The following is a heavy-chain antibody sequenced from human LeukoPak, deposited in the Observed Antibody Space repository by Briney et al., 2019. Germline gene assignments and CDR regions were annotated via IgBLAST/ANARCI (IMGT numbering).Heavy chain of an antibody. CDR3: ARGLAYYGIDY. Sequence: SETLSLTCAVSGGSTSSGGYSWSWIRQPPGKGLEWIGYIYHSGSTYYNPSLKSRVTISVDRSKNQFSLKLSSVTAADTAVYYCARGLAYYGIDYWGQGTLVTVSS. CDR1: GGSTSSGGYS. CDR2: IYHSGST. J-gene: IGHJ4*02. V-gene: IGHV4-30-2*01. D-gene: IGHD3-10*01.